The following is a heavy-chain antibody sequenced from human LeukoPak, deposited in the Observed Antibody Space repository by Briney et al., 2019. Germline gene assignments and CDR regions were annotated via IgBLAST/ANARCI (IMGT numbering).Heavy chain of an antibody. J-gene: IGHJ4*02. CDR1: GFTFSSYS. V-gene: IGHV3-21*01. Sequence: GGSLRLSCAASGFTFSSYSMNWVRQAPGKGLEWVSSISSSSSYIYYADSVKGRFTISRDNSKNTLYLQMNSLRAEDTAVYYCARDESSGSYFIWGQGTLVTVSS. CDR3: ARDESSGSYFI. CDR2: ISSSSSYI. D-gene: IGHD1-26*01.